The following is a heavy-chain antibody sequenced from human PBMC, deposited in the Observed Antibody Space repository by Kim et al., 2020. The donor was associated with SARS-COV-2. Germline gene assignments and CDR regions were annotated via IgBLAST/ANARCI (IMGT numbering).Heavy chain of an antibody. Sequence: SETLSLTCAVYGGSFTTYQWSWIRQPPGKGLEWIGEINHSGSAKYNSSLKSRVNILVDTTKNQFSLKLSSVTAADTAVYYCARGNDYGSGTFYKVYGLDVWGQGTTVIVAS. V-gene: IGHV4-34*01. CDR1: GGSFTTYQ. J-gene: IGHJ6*02. D-gene: IGHD3-10*01. CDR2: INHSGSA. CDR3: ARGNDYGSGTFYKVYGLDV.